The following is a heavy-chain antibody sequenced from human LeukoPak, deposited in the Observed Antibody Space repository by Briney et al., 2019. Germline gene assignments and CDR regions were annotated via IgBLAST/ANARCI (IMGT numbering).Heavy chain of an antibody. J-gene: IGHJ6*02. CDR1: GLTVTSNY. D-gene: IGHD2-21*02. V-gene: IGHV3-66*01. CDR3: ARETASRMDV. CDR2: IYSGGSGGST. Sequence: GGSLRLSCAASGLTVTSNYMTWVRQGPGKGLEWVSVIYSGGSGGSTYYADSVKGRFTISRDNAKHSLYLQMNSLRDEDTAVYYCARETASRMDVWGQGTTVTVSS.